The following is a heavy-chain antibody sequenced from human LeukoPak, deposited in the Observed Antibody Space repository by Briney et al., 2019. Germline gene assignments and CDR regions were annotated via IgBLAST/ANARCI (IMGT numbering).Heavy chain of an antibody. CDR1: GYTFTSYY. CDR2: INPSGGST. CDR3: AKHKENYGDSCLDDY. V-gene: IGHV1-46*01. J-gene: IGHJ4*02. D-gene: IGHD4-17*01. Sequence: ASVKVSCKASGYTFTSYYMHWVRQAPGQGLEWMGIINPSGGSTSYAQKFQGRVTMTRDTSTSTVYMELSSLRGEDTAVYYCAKHKENYGDSCLDDYWGQGTLVTVSS.